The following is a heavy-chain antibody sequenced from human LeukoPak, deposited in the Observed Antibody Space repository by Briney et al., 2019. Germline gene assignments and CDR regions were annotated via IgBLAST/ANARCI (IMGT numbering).Heavy chain of an antibody. CDR3: AHHRESSSWYHVHFDY. CDR1: GFTFSSYA. D-gene: IGHD6-13*01. Sequence: PGGSLRLSCAASGFTFSSYAMSWVRQAPGKGLEWVSAISGRGGSTYYADSVKGRFTISRDNSKNTLYLQMNSLRAEDTAVYYCAHHRESSSWYHVHFDYWGQGTLVTVSS. J-gene: IGHJ4*02. CDR2: ISGRGGST. V-gene: IGHV3-23*01.